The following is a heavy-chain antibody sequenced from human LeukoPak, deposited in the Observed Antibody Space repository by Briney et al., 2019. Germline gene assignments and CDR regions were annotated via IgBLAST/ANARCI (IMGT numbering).Heavy chain of an antibody. D-gene: IGHD3-3*01. CDR3: VRVYYDFWSGYYYYYYGMDV. Sequence: ASVKVSCKASGGTVSSYVISWVRQAPGQGLEWMGWINTNTGNPTYAQGFTGRFVFSLDTSVSTAYLQISSLKAEDTAVYYCVRVYYDFWSGYYYYYYGMDVWGQGTTVTVSS. V-gene: IGHV7-4-1*02. CDR1: GGTVSSYV. J-gene: IGHJ6*02. CDR2: INTNTGNP.